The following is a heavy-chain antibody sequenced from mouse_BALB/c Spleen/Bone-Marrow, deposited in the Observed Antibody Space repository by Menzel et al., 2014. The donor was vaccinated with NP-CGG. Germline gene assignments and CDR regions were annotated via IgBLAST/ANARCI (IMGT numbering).Heavy chain of an antibody. V-gene: IGHV1-7*01. CDR2: INPSTGYT. CDR3: ARGRFAY. J-gene: IGHJ3*01. CDR1: GYTFTSYW. Sequence: QVQLQQSGAELAKPGASVKMSCKASGYTFTSYWMHWVKQRPGQGLEWIGYINPSTGYTEYNQKFKDKATLTADKSSSTAYMQLSSLTSEDSAVDFCARGRFAYWGQGALVTVSA.